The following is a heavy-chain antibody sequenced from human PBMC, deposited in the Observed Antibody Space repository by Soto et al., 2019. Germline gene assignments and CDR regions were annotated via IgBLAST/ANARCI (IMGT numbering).Heavy chain of an antibody. CDR3: ARDRSDSSRAYSFDV. CDR1: GFTVSNTY. V-gene: IGHV3-53*01. CDR2: IYRGVST. Sequence: GGSLRLSCAVSGFTVSNTYMSWVRQASGKGLEWVAVIYRGVSTHYADSAMGRFTISRDDSKNTIYLQMNSLRAEDTAVYYGARDRSDSSRAYSFDVWGQGTMVTVSS. J-gene: IGHJ3*01. D-gene: IGHD6-25*01.